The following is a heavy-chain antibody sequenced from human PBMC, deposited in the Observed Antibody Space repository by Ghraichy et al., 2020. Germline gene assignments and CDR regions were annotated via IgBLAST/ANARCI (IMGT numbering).Heavy chain of an antibody. J-gene: IGHJ6*02. CDR3: ARHIDHGGNSLYDGMDV. CDR2: IFHSGSA. D-gene: IGHD4-23*01. Sequence: SETLSLTCIVSGGSMSPYYWSWIRQPPGKGLEWIGYIFHSGSANYNPSLRSRVTISVDTSQNQFSLTVNSVTAADTAVYYCARHIDHGGNSLYDGMDVWGQGTTVIVSS. CDR1: GGSMSPYY. V-gene: IGHV4-59*08.